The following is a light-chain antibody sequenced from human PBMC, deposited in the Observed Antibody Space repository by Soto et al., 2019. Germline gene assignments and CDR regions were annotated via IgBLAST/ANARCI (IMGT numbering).Light chain of an antibody. CDR2: EVT. Sequence: QSALTQPASVSGSPGQSITIYCTGTSSDVGHYDYVSWYQQHPGKVPKLIISEVTTRPSGVSDRFSGSKSGNTASLTISRLQAEDEAHYYCSSYTTAYTQVFGGGTQLTVL. J-gene: IGLJ3*02. CDR1: SSDVGHYDY. V-gene: IGLV2-14*01. CDR3: SSYTTAYTQV.